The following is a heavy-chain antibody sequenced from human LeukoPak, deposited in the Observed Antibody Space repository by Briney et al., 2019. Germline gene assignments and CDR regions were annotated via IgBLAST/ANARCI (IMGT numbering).Heavy chain of an antibody. CDR2: MNPNNGHT. J-gene: IGHJ5*02. CDR3: ARAEYSSTFGP. D-gene: IGHD6-13*01. CDR1: GYTFTSYD. Sequence: ASVKISCKASGYTFTSYDINWVRQATGQGLEWMGWMNPNNGHTGYAQKFQGRVTMTRNTSISTAYMELSSLRSEDTAVYYCARAEYSSTFGPWGQGTLVTVSS. V-gene: IGHV1-8*01.